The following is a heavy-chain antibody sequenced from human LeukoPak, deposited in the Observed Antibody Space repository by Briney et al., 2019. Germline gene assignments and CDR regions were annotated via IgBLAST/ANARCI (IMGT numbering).Heavy chain of an antibody. D-gene: IGHD6-13*01. CDR2: IYYSGST. CDR3: ASMGGQQLAEYYFDY. CDR1: VGSISSYY. V-gene: IGHV4-59*01. Sequence: SETLSLTCTVSVGSISSYYWSWIRQPPGKGLEWIGYIYYSGSTNYNPSLKSRVTISVDTSKNQFSLKLSSVTAADTAVYYCASMGGQQLAEYYFDYWGQGTLVTVSS. J-gene: IGHJ4*02.